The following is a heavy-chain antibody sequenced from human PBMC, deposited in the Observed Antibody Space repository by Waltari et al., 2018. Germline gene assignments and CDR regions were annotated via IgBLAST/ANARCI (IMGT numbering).Heavy chain of an antibody. CDR1: GYTLTELS. V-gene: IGHV1-24*01. CDR3: ASGLIIPGRFRLGY. Sequence: QVQPEQSGAEGKKPAAAAKFAGKVVGYTLTELSMHWVRQAPGKGLEWMGGFDPEDGEAVFAQKFQGRLTLTEDTPANTAYMELTSLTSEDTAVYYCASGLIIPGRFRLGYWGQGTLVTVSA. D-gene: IGHD3-3*01. CDR2: FDPEDGEA. J-gene: IGHJ4*02.